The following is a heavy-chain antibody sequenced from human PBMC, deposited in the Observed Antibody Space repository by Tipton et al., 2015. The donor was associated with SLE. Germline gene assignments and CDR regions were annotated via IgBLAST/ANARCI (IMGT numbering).Heavy chain of an antibody. D-gene: IGHD3-10*01. CDR3: ARGYEYYYGSALDY. Sequence: TLSLTCAVYGGSFSGYYWSWIRQPPGKGLEWIGEINHSGSTNYNPSLKSRVTISVDTSKNQFSLKLSSVTAADTAVYYCARGYEYYYGSALDYWGQGTLVTVSA. V-gene: IGHV4-34*01. CDR1: GGSFSGYY. J-gene: IGHJ4*02. CDR2: INHSGST.